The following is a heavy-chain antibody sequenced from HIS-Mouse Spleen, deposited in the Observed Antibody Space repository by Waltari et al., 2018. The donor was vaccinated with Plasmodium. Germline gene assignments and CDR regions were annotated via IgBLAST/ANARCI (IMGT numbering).Heavy chain of an antibody. Sequence: QVQLQQWGAGLLKPSETLSLTCAVYGGSFSGYYWSWIRQPPGKGLEWIGEINHSGSTNYNPSLKSRVTIAVDTSKNQFSLKLSSVTAADTAVYYCARGPRGTAMVLWAPAFDIWGQGTMVTVSS. CDR1: GGSFSGYY. D-gene: IGHD5-18*01. CDR2: INHSGST. J-gene: IGHJ3*02. V-gene: IGHV4-34*01. CDR3: ARGPRGTAMVLWAPAFDI.